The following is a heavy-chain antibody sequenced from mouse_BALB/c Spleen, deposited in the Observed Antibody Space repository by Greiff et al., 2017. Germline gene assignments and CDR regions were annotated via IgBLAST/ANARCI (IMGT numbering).Heavy chain of an antibody. J-gene: IGHJ2*01. CDR3: AGQSHYYYGNFDY. V-gene: IGHV1-9*01. Sequence: QVQLQQSGAELMKPGASVKISCKATGYTFSSYWIEWVKQRPGHGLEWIGEILPGSGSTNYNEKFKGKATFTADTSSNTAYMQLSSLTSEDSAVYYCAGQSHYYYGNFDYWGQGTTLTVSS. CDR2: ILPGSGST. D-gene: IGHD1-1*01. CDR1: GYTFSSYW.